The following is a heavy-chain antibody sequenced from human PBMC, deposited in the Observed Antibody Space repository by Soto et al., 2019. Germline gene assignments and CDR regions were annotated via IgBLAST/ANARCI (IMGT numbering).Heavy chain of an antibody. D-gene: IGHD5-12*01. CDR3: ARDVYSGYDSIYYYYGMDV. Sequence: ASVKVSCKASGYTFTSYGISRVRQAPGQGLEWMGWISAYNGNTNYAQKLQGRVTMTTDTSTSTAYMELRSLRSDDTAVYYCARDVYSGYDSIYYYYGMDVWGQGTTVTVSS. V-gene: IGHV1-18*04. J-gene: IGHJ6*02. CDR2: ISAYNGNT. CDR1: GYTFTSYG.